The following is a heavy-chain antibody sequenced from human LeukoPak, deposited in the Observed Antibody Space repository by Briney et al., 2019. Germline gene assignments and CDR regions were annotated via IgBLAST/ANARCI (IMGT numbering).Heavy chain of an antibody. CDR2: IIPIFGTA. Sequence: ASVKVSCKASGYTFTGYYMHWVRQAPGQGLEWMGGIIPIFGTANYAQKFQGRVTITADESTSTAYMELSSLRSEDTAVYYCARDKSVAVAGIISWGQGTLVTVSS. V-gene: IGHV1-69*13. CDR1: GYTFTGYY. D-gene: IGHD6-19*01. J-gene: IGHJ5*02. CDR3: ARDKSVAVAGIIS.